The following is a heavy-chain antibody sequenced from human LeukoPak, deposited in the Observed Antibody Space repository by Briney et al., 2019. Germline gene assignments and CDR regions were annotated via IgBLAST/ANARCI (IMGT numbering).Heavy chain of an antibody. Sequence: GRSLRLSCAAPGFTFDDYVMHWVRQAPGKGLEWVSGISWNSANRDYADSVRGRFTISRDNAKNSLYLQMSSLTPEDTAFYYCAKARTVFTDAFDVWGQGTMVTVSS. CDR3: AKARTVFTDAFDV. CDR1: GFTFDDYV. V-gene: IGHV3-9*01. CDR2: ISWNSANR. D-gene: IGHD1-14*01. J-gene: IGHJ3*01.